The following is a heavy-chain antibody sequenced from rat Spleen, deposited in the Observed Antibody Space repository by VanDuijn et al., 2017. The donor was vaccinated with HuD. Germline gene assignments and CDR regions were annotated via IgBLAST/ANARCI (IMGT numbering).Heavy chain of an antibody. CDR1: GFSLTSNG. V-gene: IGHV2-32*01. CDR2: MRSDGDT. J-gene: IGHJ1*01. Sequence: QVQLKESGPGLVQPSQTLSLTCTVSGFSLTSNGVSWIRQPPGKGLEWMGVMRSDGDTSYNSALNSRLSISRDTSKSQVFLKMSSLHTEDTATYYCVRDRYNWYFDFWGPGTMVTVSS. CDR3: VRDRYNWYFDF.